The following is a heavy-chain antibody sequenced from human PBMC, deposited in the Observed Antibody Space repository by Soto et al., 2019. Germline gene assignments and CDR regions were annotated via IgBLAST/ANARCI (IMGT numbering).Heavy chain of an antibody. D-gene: IGHD1-26*01. CDR3: ARDQWELLQSGYFDY. V-gene: IGHV3-30-3*01. CDR1: GFTFSSYA. J-gene: IGHJ4*02. CDR2: ISYDGSNK. Sequence: QVQLVESGGGVVQPGRSLRLSCAASGFTFSSYAMHWVRQAPGKGLEWVAVISYDGSNKYYADSVKGRFTISRDNSKNTLYLQMNSLRAEDTAVYYCARDQWELLQSGYFDYWGQGTLVTVSS.